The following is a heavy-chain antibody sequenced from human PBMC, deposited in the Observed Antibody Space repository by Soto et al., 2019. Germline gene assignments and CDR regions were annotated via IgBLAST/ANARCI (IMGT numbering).Heavy chain of an antibody. CDR2: FDPEDGET. J-gene: IGHJ4*01. CDR1: GYTLTELS. D-gene: IGHD3-3*01. V-gene: IGHV1-24*01. CDR3: AAYPLSTIFGVVIFFHY. Sequence: ASVKVSCKVSGYTLTELSMHWVRQAPGKGLEWMGGFDPEDGETIYAQKFQGRVTMTEDTSTDTAYMELSSLRSEDTAVYYCAAYPLSTIFGVVIFFHYWGQGTLVTVSS.